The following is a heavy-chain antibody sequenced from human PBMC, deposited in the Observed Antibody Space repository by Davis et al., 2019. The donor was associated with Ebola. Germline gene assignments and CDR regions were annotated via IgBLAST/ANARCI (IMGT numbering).Heavy chain of an antibody. Sequence: PGGSLRLSCVVSGFSVSSAWMTWVRQTPGKGLEWVGRIKSKASGGTTDYAAPVKGRVSISRDDSKSTFYLQMNSLETEDTGVYYCTTHESGGHWYDAFDVWGQGTVVTVSS. J-gene: IGHJ3*01. V-gene: IGHV3-15*01. CDR3: TTHESGGHWYDAFDV. CDR1: GFSVSSAW. D-gene: IGHD2-8*02. CDR2: IKSKASGGTT.